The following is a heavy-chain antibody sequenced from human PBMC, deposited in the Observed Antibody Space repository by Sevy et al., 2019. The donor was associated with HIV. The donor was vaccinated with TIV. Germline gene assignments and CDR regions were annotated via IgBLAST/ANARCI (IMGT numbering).Heavy chain of an antibody. J-gene: IGHJ4*02. CDR1: GGAITSGDYY. Sequence: TLSLTCTVSGGAITSGDYYWNWIRQPPGKGLEWIGYIYHSASIFYNPSLQSRAIISQDTSKNQFSLKLSSVTAADTAVYFCARERGYTYLFMDIWGQGTPVTVSS. CDR3: ARERGYTYLFMDI. CDR2: IYHSASI. V-gene: IGHV4-30-4*01. D-gene: IGHD5-18*01.